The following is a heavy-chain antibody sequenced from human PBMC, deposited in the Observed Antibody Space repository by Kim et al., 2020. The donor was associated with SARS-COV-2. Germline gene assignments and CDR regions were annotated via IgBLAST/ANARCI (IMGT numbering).Heavy chain of an antibody. CDR2: INHSGST. V-gene: IGHV4-34*01. J-gene: IGHJ6*02. Sequence: SETLSLTCAVYGGSFSGYYWSWIRQPPGKGLEWIGEINHSGSTNYNPSLKSRVTISVDTSKNQFSLKLSSVTAADTAVYYCARFWPAYPTKKGGSSDGMDVWGQGTTVTVSS. D-gene: IGHD6-6*01. CDR1: GGSFSGYY. CDR3: ARFWPAYPTKKGGSSDGMDV.